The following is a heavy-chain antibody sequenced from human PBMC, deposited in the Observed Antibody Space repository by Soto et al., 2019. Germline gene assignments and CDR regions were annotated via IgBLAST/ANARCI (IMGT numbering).Heavy chain of an antibody. D-gene: IGHD1-1*01. J-gene: IGHJ5*02. CDR2: IYATGTT. V-gene: IGHV4-4*07. Sequence: QVQLQESGPGLVKPSETLSLTCTVSGASISGFSWSWIRQSAGKGLEWIGRIYATGTTDYNPSLKSRVMMSVDTSKKQFSLKLRSVTAADTAVYYCVRDGTKTLRDWFDPWGQGISVTVSS. CDR3: VRDGTKTLRDWFDP. CDR1: GASISGFS.